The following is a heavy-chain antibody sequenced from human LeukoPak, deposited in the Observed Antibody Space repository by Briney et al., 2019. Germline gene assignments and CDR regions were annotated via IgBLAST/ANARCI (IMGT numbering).Heavy chain of an antibody. J-gene: IGHJ2*01. D-gene: IGHD1-7*01. CDR2: INWNGGST. V-gene: IGHV3-20*04. Sequence: GGSLRLSCAASGFTFDDYGMSWVRQAPGKGLEWVSGINWNGGSTGYADSVKGRFTISRDNAKNSLYLQMNSLRAEDTALYYCARDLTGTKTLYFDLWGRGTLVTVSS. CDR1: GFTFDDYG. CDR3: ARDLTGTKTLYFDL.